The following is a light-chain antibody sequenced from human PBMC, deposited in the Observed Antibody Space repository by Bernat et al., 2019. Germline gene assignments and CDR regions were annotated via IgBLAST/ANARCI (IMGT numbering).Light chain of an antibody. V-gene: IGLV2-8*01. J-gene: IGLJ3*02. Sequence: QSALTQPPSASGSLGQSVTISCTGTSSDVGADNHVSWYQQHPGKAPKVLIYEVNKRPSGVPDRFSGSKSGNTASLTVSGLQADDEADYHCASQGGGNNLWVFGGGTKLTVL. CDR1: SSDVGADNH. CDR3: ASQGGGNNLWV. CDR2: EVN.